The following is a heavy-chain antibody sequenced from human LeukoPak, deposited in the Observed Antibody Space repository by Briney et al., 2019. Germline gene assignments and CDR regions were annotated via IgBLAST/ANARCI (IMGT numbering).Heavy chain of an antibody. J-gene: IGHJ4*02. CDR1: DFSFITYA. Sequence: GGSLRLSCAASDFSFITYAMSWVRQAPGKGLEWVSTISGGGEATYYADSVKGRFTISRDNSKNTLYLQMNSLRVEDTAVYYCARDSSMLRGPLVIYYFDFWGQGTLVTVSS. CDR2: ISGGGEAT. D-gene: IGHD3-10*01. V-gene: IGHV3-23*01. CDR3: ARDSSMLRGPLVIYYFDF.